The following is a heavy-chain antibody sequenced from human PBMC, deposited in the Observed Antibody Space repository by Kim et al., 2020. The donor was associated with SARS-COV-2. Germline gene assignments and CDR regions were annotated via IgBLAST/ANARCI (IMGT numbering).Heavy chain of an antibody. CDR3: ARYLIGQLLRGSADY. Sequence: SETLSLTCTVSGGSISSSSYYWGWIRQPPGKGLEWIGSIYYSGSTYYNPSLKSRVTISVDTSKNQFSLKLSSVTAADTAVYYCARYLIGQLLRGSADYWGQGTLVTVSS. D-gene: IGHD2-2*01. CDR2: IYYSGST. CDR1: GGSISSSSYY. V-gene: IGHV4-39*01. J-gene: IGHJ4*02.